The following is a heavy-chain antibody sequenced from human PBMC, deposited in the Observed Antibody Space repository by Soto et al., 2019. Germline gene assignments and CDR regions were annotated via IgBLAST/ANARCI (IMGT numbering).Heavy chain of an antibody. D-gene: IGHD3-22*01. J-gene: IGHJ3*02. V-gene: IGHV3-23*01. CDR2: ISGSGGST. CDR1: GFTFSSYA. Sequence: GRSLRVSCAASGFTFSSYAMSWVRQAPGKGLEWVSAISGSGGSTYYADSVKGRFTISRDNSKNTLYLQMNSLRAEDTAVYYCAREGWYYDSSGPHHAFDIWGQGTMVTVSS. CDR3: AREGWYYDSSGPHHAFDI.